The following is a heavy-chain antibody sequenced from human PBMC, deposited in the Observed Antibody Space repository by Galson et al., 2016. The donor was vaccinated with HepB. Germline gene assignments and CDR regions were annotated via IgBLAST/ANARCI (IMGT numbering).Heavy chain of an antibody. V-gene: IGHV4-59*01. CDR2: VHNSGNT. CDR3: ARSPTYYSDRSGYYLGRSDY. D-gene: IGHD3-22*01. CDR1: RGSISNYY. J-gene: IGHJ4*02. Sequence: SETLSLTCTVSRGSISNYYWSWIRQPPGQGLEWIGYVHNSGNTKYNPSLKSRVSISLDTSKNQFSLKLTSVTAADTAVFYCARSPTYYSDRSGYYLGRSDYWGQGTLVTVSS.